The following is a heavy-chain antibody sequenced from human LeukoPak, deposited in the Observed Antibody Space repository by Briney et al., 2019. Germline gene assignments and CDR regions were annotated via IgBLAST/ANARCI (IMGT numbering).Heavy chain of an antibody. V-gene: IGHV3-23*01. J-gene: IGHJ3*02. Sequence: GGSLRLSCAASEFTFSNYAMSWVRQAPGKGPEWASAISGSGGSTYYADSVKGRFTISRDNSKNTLYLQMNNLRAEDTAVYYCAKHKDMVGGALDIWGQGTMVTVSS. CDR1: EFTFSNYA. CDR3: AKHKDMVGGALDI. D-gene: IGHD3-10*02. CDR2: ISGSGGST.